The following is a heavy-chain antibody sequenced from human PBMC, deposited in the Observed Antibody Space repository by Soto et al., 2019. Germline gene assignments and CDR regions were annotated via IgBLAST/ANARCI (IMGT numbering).Heavy chain of an antibody. V-gene: IGHV3-23*01. CDR1: GFTFSSYA. Sequence: EVQLLESGGGLVQPGGSLRLSCAASGFTFSSYAMSLVRQAPGKGLEWVSAISGSGGSTDYADSVKGRFTISRDNSKNTLYLQMNSLRAEDTAVYYCAPPLWFGELYYWGRGTLVTVSS. J-gene: IGHJ4*02. CDR2: ISGSGGST. D-gene: IGHD3-10*01. CDR3: APPLWFGELYY.